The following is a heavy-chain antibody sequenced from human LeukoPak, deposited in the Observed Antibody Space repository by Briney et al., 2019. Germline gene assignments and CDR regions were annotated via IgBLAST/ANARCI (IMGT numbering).Heavy chain of an antibody. CDR1: GGSISSYY. J-gene: IGHJ3*02. CDR2: IYYSGST. Sequence: SETLSLTCTVSGGSISSYYWSWIRQPPGKGQEWIGYIYYSGSTNYNPSLKSRVTISVDTSKNQFSLKLSSVTAADTAVYYCARGPYYDSGAFDIWGQGAMVTVSS. V-gene: IGHV4-59*01. D-gene: IGHD3-22*01. CDR3: ARGPYYDSGAFDI.